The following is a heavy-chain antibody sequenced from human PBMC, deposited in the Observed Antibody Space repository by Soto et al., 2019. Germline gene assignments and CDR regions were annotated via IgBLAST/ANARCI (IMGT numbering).Heavy chain of an antibody. J-gene: IGHJ4*02. CDR1: GDSIGTINYY. V-gene: IGHV4-39*01. CDR3: ARHPGYTVPTVYATHYFDD. Sequence: QLQLQESGPGLVKPSETLSVTCSVSGDSIGTINYYWGWLRQPPGKGPEWIGSIYYTGSTHYNPSLRRRATVSVHTSKNQFPLRLTSVTAADTAVYYCARHPGYTVPTVYATHYFDDWGQGVLVTVSS. CDR2: IYYTGST. D-gene: IGHD2-8*01.